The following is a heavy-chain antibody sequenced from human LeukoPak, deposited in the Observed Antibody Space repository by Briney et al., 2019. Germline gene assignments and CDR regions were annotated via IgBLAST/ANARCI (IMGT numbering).Heavy chain of an antibody. CDR1: GGSISSSSYY. D-gene: IGHD5-24*01. CDR2: IYYSGST. J-gene: IGHJ4*02. V-gene: IGHV4-39*01. Sequence: PSETLSLTCTVSGGSISSSSYYWGWIRQPPGKGLEWIGSIYYSGSTYYNPSLKSRVTISVDTSKNQFSLKLSSVTAADTAVYYCARSPIEMATNIRFDYWGQGTLVTVSS. CDR3: ARSPIEMATNIRFDY.